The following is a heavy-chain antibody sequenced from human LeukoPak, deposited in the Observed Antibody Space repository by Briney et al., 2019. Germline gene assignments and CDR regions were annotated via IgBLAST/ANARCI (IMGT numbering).Heavy chain of an antibody. Sequence: GGSLRLSCAASGFTFSDYWMAWVRQAPGKGLEWVANIKQDGGHSYYVDSVRGRFTISRDNAKSSLFLQINSLRVEDTAVYYCANLWEMGYWGQGTLVTVSS. CDR1: GFTFSDYW. D-gene: IGHD5-24*01. J-gene: IGHJ4*02. CDR3: ANLWEMGY. V-gene: IGHV3-7*01. CDR2: IKQDGGHS.